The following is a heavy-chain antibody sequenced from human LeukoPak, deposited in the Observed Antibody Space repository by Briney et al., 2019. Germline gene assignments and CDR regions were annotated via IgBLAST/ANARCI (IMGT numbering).Heavy chain of an antibody. Sequence: ASVKVSCKASGYTFTSYAMNWVRQAPGQGLEWMGWINTNTGNPTYAQGFTGRFVFSLDTSVSTAYLQISSLKAEDTAVYYCARSPEACTNGVCYTDYYYYMDVWGKGTTVTVSS. CDR2: INTNTGNP. CDR3: ARSPEACTNGVCYTDYYYYMDV. D-gene: IGHD2-8*01. J-gene: IGHJ6*03. V-gene: IGHV7-4-1*02. CDR1: GYTFTSYA.